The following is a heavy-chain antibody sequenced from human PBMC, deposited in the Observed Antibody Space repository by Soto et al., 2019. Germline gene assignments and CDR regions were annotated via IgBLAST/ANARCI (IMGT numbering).Heavy chain of an antibody. V-gene: IGHV3-23*01. CDR2: ITGSGGGGNT. J-gene: IGHJ2*01. CDR3: AKDRANWYFDL. CDR1: KFTFSSYV. Sequence: EVQLLESGGGLVQPGGSLRLSCAASKFTFSSYVMHWVRQAPGKGLEWVSTITGSGGGGNTYYADSVKGRFTISRDNSMDTLFLQMNRLRADDTALYYCAKDRANWYFDLWGPGTLVTVSS.